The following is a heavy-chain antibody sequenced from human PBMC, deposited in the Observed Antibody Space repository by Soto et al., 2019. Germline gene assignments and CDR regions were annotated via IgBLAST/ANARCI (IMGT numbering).Heavy chain of an antibody. CDR1: GFTVSSNY. CDR2: IYSGGST. J-gene: IGHJ1*01. V-gene: IGHV3-53*01. CDR3: ARDRVESGYPEYFQH. Sequence: PGGSLRLSCAASGFTVSSNYMSWVRQAPGKGLEWVSVIYSGGSTYYADSVKGRFTISRDNSKNTLYLQMNSLRAEDTAVYYCARDRVESGYPEYFQHWGQGTLGTVSS. D-gene: IGHD3-22*01.